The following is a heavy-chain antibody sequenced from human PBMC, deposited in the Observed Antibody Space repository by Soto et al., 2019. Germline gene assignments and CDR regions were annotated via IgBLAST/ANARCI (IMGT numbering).Heavy chain of an antibody. CDR3: ARGPIVATRPFDP. D-gene: IGHD5-12*01. Sequence: KTSETLSLTCTVSGGSISSGGYYWSWIRQHPGKGLEWIGYIYYSGSTYYNPSLKSRVTISVDTSKNQFYLKLSSVTAADTAVYYCARGPIVATRPFDPWGQGTLVTVS. J-gene: IGHJ5*02. CDR1: GGSISSGGYY. V-gene: IGHV4-31*03. CDR2: IYYSGST.